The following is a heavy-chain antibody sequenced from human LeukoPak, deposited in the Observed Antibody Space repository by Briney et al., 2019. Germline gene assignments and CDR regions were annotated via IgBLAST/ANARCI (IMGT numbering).Heavy chain of an antibody. Sequence: GESLKISCKGSGYSFTSYWIGWVRQMPGKGLEWMGIIYPGDSDTRYSPSFQGQVTISADKSISTAYLQWSSLKASDTAMYYCARHRLTTVSVTSGLVSDYYYYMDVWGKGTTVTVSS. D-gene: IGHD4-11*01. CDR2: IYPGDSDT. CDR1: GYSFTSYW. J-gene: IGHJ6*03. CDR3: ARHRLTTVSVTSGLVSDYYYYMDV. V-gene: IGHV5-51*01.